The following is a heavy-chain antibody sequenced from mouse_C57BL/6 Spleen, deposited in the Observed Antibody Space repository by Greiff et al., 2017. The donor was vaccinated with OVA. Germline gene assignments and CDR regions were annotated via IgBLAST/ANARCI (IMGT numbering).Heavy chain of an antibody. Sequence: QVHVKQSGAELVKPGASVKLSCKASGYTFTSYWMQWVKQRPGQGLEWIGEIDPSDSYTNYNQKFKGKATLTVDTSSSTAYMQLSSLTSEDSAGYYCARRGAQAWFAYWGQGTLVTVSA. J-gene: IGHJ3*01. V-gene: IGHV1-50*01. CDR2: IDPSDSYT. CDR1: GYTFTSYW. CDR3: ARRGAQAWFAY.